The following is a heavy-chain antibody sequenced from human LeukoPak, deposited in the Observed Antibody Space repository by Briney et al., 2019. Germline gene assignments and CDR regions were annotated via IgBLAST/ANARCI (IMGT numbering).Heavy chain of an antibody. J-gene: IGHJ4*02. CDR1: GFTFTSSA. D-gene: IGHD4-17*01. Sequence: SVKVSCKASGFTFTSSAVQWVRQARGQRLEWTGWIVVGSGNTNYAQKFQERVTITRDMSTSTAYMELSSLRSEDTAVYYCAARGDYVDPDYWGQGTLVTVSS. V-gene: IGHV1-58*01. CDR2: IVVGSGNT. CDR3: AARGDYVDPDY.